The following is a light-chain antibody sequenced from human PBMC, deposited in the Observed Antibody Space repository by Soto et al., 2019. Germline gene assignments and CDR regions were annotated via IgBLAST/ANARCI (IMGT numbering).Light chain of an antibody. CDR1: SSYVGFYNL. Sequence: QSVLPPPPSACGSPRQSIPISCTATSSYVGFYNLVSWYQHRPGKAPKFILYEGSKRPSGVSNRFSGYKYGNTASLTISGLQAEDEAYYYCCSYAGSRYYVFGSGSKVTVL. CDR2: EGS. V-gene: IGLV2-23*01. J-gene: IGLJ1*01. CDR3: CSYAGSRYYV.